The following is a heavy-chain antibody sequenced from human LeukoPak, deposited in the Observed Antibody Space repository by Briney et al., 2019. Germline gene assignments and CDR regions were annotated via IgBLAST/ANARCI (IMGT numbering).Heavy chain of an antibody. CDR1: GGTFSSYA. Sequence: ASVKVSCKASGGTFSSYAIIWVRQAPGQGLEWMGGIIPIFGTASYAQKFQGRVTITADESTSTAYMELSSLRSEDTAVYYCARGGIAAAGSSPTQHWGQGTLVTVSS. V-gene: IGHV1-69*13. CDR3: ARGGIAAAGSSPTQH. D-gene: IGHD6-13*01. J-gene: IGHJ1*01. CDR2: IIPIFGTA.